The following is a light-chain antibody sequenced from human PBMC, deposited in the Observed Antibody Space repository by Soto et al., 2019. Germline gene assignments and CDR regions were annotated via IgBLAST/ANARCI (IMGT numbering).Light chain of an antibody. V-gene: IGKV3-11*01. CDR1: QSVSSY. CDR3: QQRSNWVLT. J-gene: IGKJ4*01. Sequence: EIVLTQSPATLPLSPGERATLSCRASQSVSSYLACYQQKPGQAPRLLIYDASNRATGIPARFSGSGSGTDFTLTISSLEPEDFAVYYCQQRSNWVLTFGGGTKVEIK. CDR2: DAS.